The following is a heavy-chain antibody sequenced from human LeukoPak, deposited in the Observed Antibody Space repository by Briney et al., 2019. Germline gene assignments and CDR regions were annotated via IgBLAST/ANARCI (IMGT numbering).Heavy chain of an antibody. D-gene: IGHD2-15*01. CDR2: IKQDGTEK. V-gene: IGHV3-7*01. Sequence: PGGSLRLSCEASGFTFTTYWLGWVRQPPGKGLEWVANIKQDGTEKYYVDSVKGRFTISRDNAKNSLYLQMNSLRAEDTAVYYCARRLVVTPLRPYYYYYYYYMDVWGKGTTVTISS. J-gene: IGHJ6*03. CDR1: GFTFTTYW. CDR3: ARRLVVTPLRPYYYYYYYYMDV.